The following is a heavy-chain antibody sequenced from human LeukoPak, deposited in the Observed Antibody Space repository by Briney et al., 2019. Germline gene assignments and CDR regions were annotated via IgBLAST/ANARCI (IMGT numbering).Heavy chain of an antibody. D-gene: IGHD2-15*01. CDR3: TRVGYCSGGSCYPGAY. V-gene: IGHV1-18*04. CDR1: GYTFTIYG. Sequence: ASVKVSCKASGYTFTIYGISWVRQAPGQGLEWMGWISAYNGNTNYAQKLQGRVTMTTDTSTSTAYMELRSLRSDDTAVYYCTRVGYCSGGSCYPGAYWGQGTLVTVSS. CDR2: ISAYNGNT. J-gene: IGHJ4*02.